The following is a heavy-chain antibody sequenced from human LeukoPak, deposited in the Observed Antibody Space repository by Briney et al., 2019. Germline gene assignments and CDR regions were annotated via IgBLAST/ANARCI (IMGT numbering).Heavy chain of an antibody. CDR2: INPDSGVA. V-gene: IGHV1-2*06. Sequence: ASVKVSCKASGYTLTDHYMHWVRQAPGQGLEWMGRINPDSGVANYGQAFWGRVTMTRDPSINTAYMEVSTLRSDDTAVYYCARGFGLGGATVPPQFDYWGQGTLVTVSS. J-gene: IGHJ4*02. CDR3: ARGFGLGGATVPPQFDY. CDR1: GYTLTDHY. D-gene: IGHD1-26*01.